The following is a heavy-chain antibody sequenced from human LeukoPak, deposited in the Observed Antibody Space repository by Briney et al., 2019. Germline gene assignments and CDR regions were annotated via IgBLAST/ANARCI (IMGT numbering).Heavy chain of an antibody. CDR1: GYTFSSYH. V-gene: IGHV1-46*01. CDR3: ARDRRYCSGGSCPIDY. J-gene: IGHJ4*02. CDR2: ITPSDGST. Sequence: GASVKVSCKASGYTFSSYHMHWVRQAPGQGLEWMGIITPSDGSTSYAQKFRGRVTMTRDTSTSTAHMELRSLRSDDTAVYYCARDRRYCSGGSCPIDYWGQGTLVTVSS. D-gene: IGHD2-15*01.